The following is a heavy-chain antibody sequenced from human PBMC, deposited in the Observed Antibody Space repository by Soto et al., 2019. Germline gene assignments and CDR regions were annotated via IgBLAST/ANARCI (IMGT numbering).Heavy chain of an antibody. J-gene: IGHJ4*02. Sequence: QVQLVESGGGVVQPGRSLRLSCAASGFTFSSYGMHWVRQAPGKGLEWVAIIWFDGNNKFYADSVKGRFTISRDNSMNTLYLQMNSLRAEDTAVYYCARDVSKDCLCGSGGSCYLDYWGQGTLVTVSS. V-gene: IGHV3-33*01. CDR3: ARDVSKDCLCGSGGSCYLDY. CDR1: GFTFSSYG. CDR2: IWFDGNNK. D-gene: IGHD2-15*01.